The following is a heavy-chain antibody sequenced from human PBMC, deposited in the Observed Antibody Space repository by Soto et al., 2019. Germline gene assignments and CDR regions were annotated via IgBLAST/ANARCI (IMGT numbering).Heavy chain of an antibody. V-gene: IGHV4-34*01. J-gene: IGHJ4*02. D-gene: IGHD1-26*01. CDR3: ERGQLGATCLGY. Sequence: SETLSLTCAVYGGSFSGYYWSWIRQPPGKGLEWIGEINHSGSTNYNPSLKSRVTISVDTSKNQFSLKLSSVTAADTAVYYCERGQLGATCLGYWGQGTLVTVSS. CDR2: INHSGST. CDR1: GGSFSGYY.